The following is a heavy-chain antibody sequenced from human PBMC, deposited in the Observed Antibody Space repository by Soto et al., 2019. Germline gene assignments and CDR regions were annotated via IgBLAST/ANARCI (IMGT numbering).Heavy chain of an antibody. D-gene: IGHD3-9*01. V-gene: IGHV4-59*01. Sequence: XATLELNSSVFGDSISSYYVSWIRQPPGKGLQWIGYIYYTANTNYNPSLKSRVAISIDTSKNQLSLKPTSVTAADTAVYYCARGGRFLTGYLETGYYYYAMDVWGQGTPVTVSS. CDR3: ARGGRFLTGYLETGYYYYAMDV. CDR1: GDSISSYY. J-gene: IGHJ6*02. CDR2: IYYTANT.